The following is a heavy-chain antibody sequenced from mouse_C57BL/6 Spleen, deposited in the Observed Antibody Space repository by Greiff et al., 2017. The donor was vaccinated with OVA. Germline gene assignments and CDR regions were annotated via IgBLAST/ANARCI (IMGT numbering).Heavy chain of an antibody. V-gene: IGHV5-16*01. J-gene: IGHJ2*01. CDR1: GFTFSDYY. D-gene: IGHD2-12*01. Sequence: EVQRVESEGGLVQPGSSMKLSCTASGFTFSDYYMAWVRQVPEKGLEWVANINYDGSSTYYLDSLKSRFIISRDNAKNILYLQMSSLKSEDTATYYCARSAYYSYFDYWGQGTTLTVSS. CDR2: INYDGSST. CDR3: ARSAYYSYFDY.